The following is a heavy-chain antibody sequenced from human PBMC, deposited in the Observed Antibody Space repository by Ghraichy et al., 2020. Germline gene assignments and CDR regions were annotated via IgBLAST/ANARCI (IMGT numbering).Heavy chain of an antibody. Sequence: SETLSLTCTVSGGSISSYYWSWIRQPPGKGLEWIGYIYNSGSTNYNPSLKSRVTISVDTSKNQFSLKLSSVTAADTAVYYCARDRHSYGSYFGYWGQGTLVTVSS. CDR2: IYNSGST. V-gene: IGHV4-59*01. CDR3: ARDRHSYGSYFGY. CDR1: GGSISSYY. D-gene: IGHD5-18*01. J-gene: IGHJ4*02.